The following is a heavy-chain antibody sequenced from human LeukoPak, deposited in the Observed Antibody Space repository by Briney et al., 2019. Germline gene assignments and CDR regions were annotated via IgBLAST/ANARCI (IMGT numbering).Heavy chain of an antibody. CDR3: SRSRDSGAFYFDS. J-gene: IGHJ4*02. CDR2: IYNDGSSR. Sequence: PGGSLRLSCAASGFTFSAYWMHWVRQAPGKGLVWVSRIYNDGSSRSCADSVKGRFTISRDNAKNTLYLQMNSLRAEDTALYFCSRSRDSGAFYFDSWGQGALVTVSS. V-gene: IGHV3-74*01. CDR1: GFTFSAYW. D-gene: IGHD2-15*01.